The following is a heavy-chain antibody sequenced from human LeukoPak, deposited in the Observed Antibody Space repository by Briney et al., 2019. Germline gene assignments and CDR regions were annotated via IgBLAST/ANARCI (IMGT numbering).Heavy chain of an antibody. V-gene: IGHV3-7*01. CDR1: GFTFSIYW. CDR2: IKQDGGEE. D-gene: IGHD5-12*01. CDR3: ARDRYDVSGYDIFDY. Sequence: GGSLRLSCAASGFTFSIYWMSWVRQAPGKGLEWVANIKQDGGEEYYVDSVKGRFTISRDNAKNSLYLQMNSLRAEDTAVYYCARDRYDVSGYDIFDYWGQGTLVTVSS. J-gene: IGHJ4*02.